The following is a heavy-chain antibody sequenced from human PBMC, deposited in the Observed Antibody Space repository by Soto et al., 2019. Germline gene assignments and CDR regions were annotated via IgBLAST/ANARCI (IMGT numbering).Heavy chain of an antibody. J-gene: IGHJ4*02. CDR3: ATSYDILTGYYY. D-gene: IGHD3-9*01. CDR2: ISGSGGST. V-gene: IGHV3-23*01. Sequence: EVQLLESGGGLVQPGGSLRLSCAASGFTFSSYAMSWVRQAPGKGLEWVSVISGSGGSTYYADSVKGRFTISRDNSKNTLYLQMNSLRAEDTAVYYCATSYDILTGYYYWGQGTLVTVSS. CDR1: GFTFSSYA.